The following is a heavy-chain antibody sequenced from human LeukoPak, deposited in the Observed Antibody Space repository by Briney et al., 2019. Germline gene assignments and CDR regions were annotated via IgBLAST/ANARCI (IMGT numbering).Heavy chain of an antibody. CDR2: ISWNSGSI. CDR3: AKDIWNGDYGLSFDY. D-gene: IGHD4-17*01. V-gene: IGHV3-9*01. J-gene: IGHJ4*02. Sequence: GGSLRLSCAASGFTFDDYAMHWVRQAPGKGLEWVSGISWNSGSIGYADSVKGRFTISRDNAKNSLYLQMNSLRAEDTALYYCAKDIWNGDYGLSFDYWGQGTLVTVSS. CDR1: GFTFDDYA.